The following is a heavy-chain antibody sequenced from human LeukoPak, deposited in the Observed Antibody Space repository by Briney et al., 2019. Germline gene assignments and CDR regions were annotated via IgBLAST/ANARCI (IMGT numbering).Heavy chain of an antibody. Sequence: GRSLRLSCAASGFTFSSYAMHWVRQAPGKGLEWVAVISYDGSNKYYADSVKGRFTISRDNSKNTLYLQMNSLRAEDTAVYYCARDGGYGSGSHYPYYFDYWGQGTLVTVSS. CDR1: GFTFSSYA. J-gene: IGHJ4*02. V-gene: IGHV3-30-3*01. CDR3: ARDGGYGSGSHYPYYFDY. D-gene: IGHD3-10*01. CDR2: ISYDGSNK.